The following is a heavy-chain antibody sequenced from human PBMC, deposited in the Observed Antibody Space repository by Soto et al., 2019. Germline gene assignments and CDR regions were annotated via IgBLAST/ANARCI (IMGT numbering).Heavy chain of an antibody. CDR3: ARTGYSSGWYKAAFDI. J-gene: IGHJ3*02. CDR2: INHSGST. Sequence: PSETLSLTCAVYGGSFSGYYWSWIRQPPGKGLEWIGEINHSGSTNYNPSLKSRVTISVDTSKNQFSLKLSSVTAADTAVYYCARTGYSSGWYKAAFDIWGQGIMVTVSS. D-gene: IGHD6-19*01. CDR1: GGSFSGYY. V-gene: IGHV4-34*01.